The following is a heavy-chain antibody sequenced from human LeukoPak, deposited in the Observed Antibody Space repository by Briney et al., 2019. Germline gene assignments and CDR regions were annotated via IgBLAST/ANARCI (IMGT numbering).Heavy chain of an antibody. Sequence: PGGSLRLSCAASAFTFSFYSMNWVRQAPGKGLEWVSYISSSDNTIHYADSVKGRFTISRDNAKNSLYLEMNSLRDEDTAVYYCARVHRGYSYGRLDYWGQGTLVTVSS. V-gene: IGHV3-48*02. CDR1: AFTFSFYS. CDR3: ARVHRGYSYGRLDY. J-gene: IGHJ4*02. CDR2: ISSSDNTI. D-gene: IGHD5-18*01.